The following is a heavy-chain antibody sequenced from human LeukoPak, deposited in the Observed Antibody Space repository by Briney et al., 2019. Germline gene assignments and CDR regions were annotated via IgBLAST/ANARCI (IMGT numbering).Heavy chain of an antibody. J-gene: IGHJ4*02. CDR1: GFTFRSYA. D-gene: IGHD2-2*01. CDR2: VSGSVDTT. CDR3: AKVGARGCSSSTCFIY. V-gene: IGHV3-23*01. Sequence: GGSLRLSCAASGFTFRSYAWSWVRQAPGKGLEWVSAVSGSVDTTYYADSVKGRFTISSDNSKTTVSLQLNNLRPEDTAAYYCAKVGARGCSSSTCFIYWGQGTLVTVSS.